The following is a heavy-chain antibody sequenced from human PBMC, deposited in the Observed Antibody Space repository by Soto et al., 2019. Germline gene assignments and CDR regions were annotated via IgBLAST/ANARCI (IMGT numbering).Heavy chain of an antibody. J-gene: IGHJ4*02. CDR2: IYYSGST. V-gene: IGHV4-30-4*08. D-gene: IGHD3-22*01. Sequence: SETLSLTCAVYGGSFSGYYWSWIRQPPGKGLEWIGYIYYSGSTYYNPSLKSRVTISVDTSKNQFSLKLSSVTAADTAVYYCARDSPHYYDSSGYYLDYWGQGTLVTVSS. CDR1: GGSFSGYY. CDR3: ARDSPHYYDSSGYYLDY.